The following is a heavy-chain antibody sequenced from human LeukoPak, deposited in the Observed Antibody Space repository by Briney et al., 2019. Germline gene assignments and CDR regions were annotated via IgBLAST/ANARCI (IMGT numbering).Heavy chain of an antibody. CDR2: TNQDGSEK. CDR3: ARDIGYGDYGGDY. V-gene: IGHV3-7*01. CDR1: GFTFSNFW. J-gene: IGHJ4*02. D-gene: IGHD4-17*01. Sequence: GGSLRLSCAASGFTFSNFWMSWVRQAPGKGLEWVAKTNQDGSEKYYVDSVKGRFTISRDNAKNSLYLQMNSLRAEDTAVYYCARDIGYGDYGGDYWGQGTLVTVSS.